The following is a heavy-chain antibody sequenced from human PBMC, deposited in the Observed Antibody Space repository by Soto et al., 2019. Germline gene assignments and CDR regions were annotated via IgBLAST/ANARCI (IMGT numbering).Heavy chain of an antibody. Sequence: GGSLRLSCAASGFTFSSYAMSWVRQAPGKGLEWVSAISGSGGSTYYADSVKGRFTISRDNSKNTLYLQMNSLRAEDTAVYYCARDPGIAVAGTLYYFDYWGQGTLVTVSS. CDR3: ARDPGIAVAGTLYYFDY. CDR2: ISGSGGST. V-gene: IGHV3-23*01. D-gene: IGHD6-19*01. CDR1: GFTFSSYA. J-gene: IGHJ4*02.